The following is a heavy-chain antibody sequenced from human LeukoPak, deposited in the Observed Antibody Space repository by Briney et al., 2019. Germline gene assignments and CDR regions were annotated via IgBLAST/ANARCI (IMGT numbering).Heavy chain of an antibody. V-gene: IGHV4-61*01. Sequence: PSETLSLTCTVSGGSVSSGRHYWSWIRQPPGKGLEWIGYIYYSGSTNYNPSLKSRVTISIDTSKNQFSLKLSSVTAADTAVYYCARDDGYCSSSSCNGIGVWGHGTTVTVSS. CDR1: GGSVSSGRHY. CDR3: ARDDGYCSSSSCNGIGV. J-gene: IGHJ6*02. CDR2: IYYSGST. D-gene: IGHD2-2*01.